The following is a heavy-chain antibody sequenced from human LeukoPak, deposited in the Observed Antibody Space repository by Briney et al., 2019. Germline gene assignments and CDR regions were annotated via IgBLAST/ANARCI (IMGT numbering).Heavy chain of an antibody. CDR2: TYYRSKWYN. CDR1: GDSVSSNSAA. J-gene: IGHJ4*02. V-gene: IGHV6-1*01. Sequence: SQTLSLTCAISGDSVSSNSAAWNWIRQSPSRGLEWLGRTYYRSKWYNDYAVSVKSRITINPDTSKNQFSLKLSSVTAADTAVYYCARAKQLRYFDRGIVFDYWGQGTLVTVSS. CDR3: ARAKQLRYFDRGIVFDY. D-gene: IGHD3-9*01.